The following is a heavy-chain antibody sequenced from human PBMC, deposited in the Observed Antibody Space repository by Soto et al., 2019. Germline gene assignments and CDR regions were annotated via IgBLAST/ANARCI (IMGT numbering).Heavy chain of an antibody. D-gene: IGHD6-19*01. CDR2: VYYSGTT. V-gene: IGHV4-59*01. J-gene: IGHJ3*02. CDR3: ARSVVHQWLVHDAFDI. Sequence: QVQLQESGPGLLKPSETLSLTCTVSGVSISSSYWSWIRQPPGKGLEWIAYVYYSGTTNYNPSLESRVTISIDTSTNQFSLRLTSVTAADTAVYYCARSVVHQWLVHDAFDIWGQGTLVTVSS. CDR1: GVSISSSY.